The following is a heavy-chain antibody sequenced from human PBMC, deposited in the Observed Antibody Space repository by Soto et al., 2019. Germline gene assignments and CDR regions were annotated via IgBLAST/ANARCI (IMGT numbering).Heavy chain of an antibody. Sequence: QVQLVQSGAEVKKPGSSVKVSCKTSGGTFGSYAISWVRQAPGQGLEWMGGIIPIFSTPNYAQKFQGRVTITADESTSTAYMEVSSLRSEDTATYYCARPNQFYVDTSAQSAWFDPWGRGTLVIVSS. CDR3: ARPNQFYVDTSAQSAWFDP. CDR1: GGTFGSYA. V-gene: IGHV1-69*12. CDR2: IIPIFSTP. J-gene: IGHJ5*02. D-gene: IGHD3-22*01.